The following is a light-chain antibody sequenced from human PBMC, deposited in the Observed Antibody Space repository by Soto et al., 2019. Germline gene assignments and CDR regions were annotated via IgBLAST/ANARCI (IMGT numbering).Light chain of an antibody. Sequence: DIQLTQSPSTLSASVGDRVTITCRASQTIVTLLSWYHQKPGKAPKLLIYDASSLQSGVPSRFSGSGSGTEFTLTISSLQPDDFATYYCQQYSTFPVTFGQGTRLEIK. CDR3: QQYSTFPVT. CDR2: DAS. CDR1: QTIVTL. J-gene: IGKJ5*01. V-gene: IGKV1-5*01.